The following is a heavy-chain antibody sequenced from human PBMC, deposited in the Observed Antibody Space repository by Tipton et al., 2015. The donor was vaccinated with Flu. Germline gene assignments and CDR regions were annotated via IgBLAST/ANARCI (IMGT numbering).Heavy chain of an antibody. Sequence: LRLSCTVSGGSISSYYWSWIRQPAGKGLEWIGRIYTSGSTNYNPSLKSRVTISVDTSKNQFSLKLGSVTAADTAVYYCARGVYGSGLDVWGKGTTVTVSS. CDR1: GGSISSYY. D-gene: IGHD3-10*01. V-gene: IGHV4-4*07. J-gene: IGHJ6*04. CDR3: ARGVYGSGLDV. CDR2: IYTSGST.